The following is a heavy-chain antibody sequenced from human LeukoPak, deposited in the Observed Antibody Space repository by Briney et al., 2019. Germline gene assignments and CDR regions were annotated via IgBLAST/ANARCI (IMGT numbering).Heavy chain of an antibody. CDR2: INPNSGGT. CDR3: ATTSIAAAGTAMDV. V-gene: IGHV1-2*04. CDR1: GYTFIGYY. J-gene: IGHJ6*04. D-gene: IGHD6-13*01. Sequence: ASVKVSCKASGYTFIGYYIHWVRQAPGQGLEWMRWINPNSGGTNYAQKFEGWVTMTRDTSISTAYMELSSLRSEDTAVYYCATTSIAAAGTAMDVWGKGTTVAVSS.